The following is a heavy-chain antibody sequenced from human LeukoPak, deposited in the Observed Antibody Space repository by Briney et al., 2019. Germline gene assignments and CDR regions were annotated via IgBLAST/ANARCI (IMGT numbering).Heavy chain of an antibody. V-gene: IGHV1-46*01. D-gene: IGHD5-24*01. Sequence: ASVKVSCKASGYTFTSYYMHWVRQAPGQGLEWMGIINPSGGSTSYAQKFQGRVTMTRDMSTSTAYMELSRLRSDDTAVYYCARASPWLQINYWGQGTLVTVSS. CDR1: GYTFTSYY. J-gene: IGHJ4*02. CDR3: ARASPWLQINY. CDR2: INPSGGST.